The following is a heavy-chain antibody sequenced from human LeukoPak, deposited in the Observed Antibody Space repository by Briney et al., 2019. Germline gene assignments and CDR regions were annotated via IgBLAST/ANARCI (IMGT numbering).Heavy chain of an antibody. CDR1: GYTFTSYY. V-gene: IGHV1-46*01. CDR3: ARDPTYYDFWSGYYIFDY. CDR2: INPSGGST. D-gene: IGHD3-3*01. Sequence: PGASVKVSCKASGYTFTSYYMHWVRQAPGQGLEWMRIINPSGGSTSYAQKFQGGVTMTRDMSTSTVYMELSSLRSEDTAVYYCARDPTYYDFWSGYYIFDYWGQGTLVTVSS. J-gene: IGHJ4*02.